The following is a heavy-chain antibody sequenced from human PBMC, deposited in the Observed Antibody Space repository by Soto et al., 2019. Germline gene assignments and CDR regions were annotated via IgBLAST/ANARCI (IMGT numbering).Heavy chain of an antibody. J-gene: IGHJ5*02. Sequence: QVQLQESGPGLVKPSETLSLTCTVSGGSISSYYWSWIRQPPGKGLEWIGYIYYSGSTNYNPSLKSRVTISVDTSKNQFSLKLSSVTAADTAVYYCARQGSGSYYKGGWFDPWGQGTLVTVSS. D-gene: IGHD3-10*01. CDR1: GGSISSYY. CDR3: ARQGSGSYYKGGWFDP. V-gene: IGHV4-59*08. CDR2: IYYSGST.